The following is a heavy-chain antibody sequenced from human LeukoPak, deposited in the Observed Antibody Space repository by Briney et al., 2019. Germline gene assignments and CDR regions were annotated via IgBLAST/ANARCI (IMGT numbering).Heavy chain of an antibody. CDR2: INPYNGNT. CDR3: ARDYYDSSGYSEVDC. V-gene: IGHV1-18*01. J-gene: IGHJ4*02. CDR1: GYTFTTYG. Sequence: ASVKVSCKASGYTFTTYGISWVRQAPGQGLEWMGWINPYNGNTNYAQKLQGRVTMTTDTSTSTAYMELRSLRSDDTAVYYCARDYYDSSGYSEVDCWGQGTLVTVSS. D-gene: IGHD3-22*01.